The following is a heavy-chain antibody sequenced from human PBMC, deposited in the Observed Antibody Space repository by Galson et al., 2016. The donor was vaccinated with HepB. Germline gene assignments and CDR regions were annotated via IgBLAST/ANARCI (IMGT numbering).Heavy chain of an antibody. CDR2: IKQDGSET. V-gene: IGHV3-7*03. CDR1: GLTFSRSW. D-gene: IGHD5-12*01. J-gene: IGHJ4*02. Sequence: SLRLSCAASGLTFSRSWMTWVRQAPGKGLEWVANIKQDGSETSYVDSVKGRFTISRDNARKLLYLQMNSLRAEDTAVYYCVRDAVLSGNRQDSDYWGQGTLVTVSS. CDR3: VRDAVLSGNRQDSDY.